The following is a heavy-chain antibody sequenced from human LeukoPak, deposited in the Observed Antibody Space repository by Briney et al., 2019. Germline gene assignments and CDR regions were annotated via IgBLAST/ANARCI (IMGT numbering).Heavy chain of an antibody. CDR1: GFSISIGYF. V-gene: IGHV4-38-2*01. CDR3: ARGRWRHVGTRWPPDTHHDY. J-gene: IGHJ4*02. Sequence: SQTLSLTRAVSGFSISIGYFGGWIRRPPGKGLDWIGTILYPERTYYSPSINSRIRISRDASKKHFSLTLTSVTAANTALYDCARGRWRHVGTRWPPDTHHDYWGQGIRFPVSS. D-gene: IGHD4-23*01. CDR2: ILYPERT.